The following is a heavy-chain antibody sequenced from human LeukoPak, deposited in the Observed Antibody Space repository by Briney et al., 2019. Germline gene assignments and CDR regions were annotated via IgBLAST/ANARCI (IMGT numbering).Heavy chain of an antibody. CDR1: GYTFTSYA. D-gene: IGHD6-13*01. J-gene: IGHJ6*03. Sequence: ASVKVSCKASGYTFTSYAMNWVRQAPGQGLEWMGWINTNTGNPTYAQGFTGRFVFSLDTSVSTAYLQISSLKAEDTAVYYCARTTIAAAGTHERYYYYMDVWGKGTTVTISS. V-gene: IGHV7-4-1*02. CDR3: ARTTIAAAGTHERYYYYMDV. CDR2: INTNTGNP.